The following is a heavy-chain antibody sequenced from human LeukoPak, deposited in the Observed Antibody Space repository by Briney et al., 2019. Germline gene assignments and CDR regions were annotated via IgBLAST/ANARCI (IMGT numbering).Heavy chain of an antibody. D-gene: IGHD1-26*01. CDR3: ARRGSMGGSFVGAFDI. V-gene: IGHV4-59*01. CDR1: GGSINGYY. Sequence: PSETLSLTCTVSGGSINGYYWSWIRQPPGKGLELIGYIYYSGSTHYNPSLKSRVTISVDTSKNQFSLRLSSVTAADTAVYYCARRGSMGGSFVGAFDIWGQGTMVTVSS. CDR2: IYYSGST. J-gene: IGHJ3*02.